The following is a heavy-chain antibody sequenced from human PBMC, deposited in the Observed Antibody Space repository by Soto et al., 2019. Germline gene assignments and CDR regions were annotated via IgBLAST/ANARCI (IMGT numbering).Heavy chain of an antibody. J-gene: IGHJ4*02. CDR3: AKVSPMGYFFDF. Sequence: PSETLSLTCTVSGASISSYYWSWIRQPPGKGLEWMGFTYHRGTTNYNPSLKSRVTIVVDTSKNQFSLRLRSVTAADTAVYYCAKVSPMGYFFDFWGQGTLVTVSS. CDR1: GASISSYY. CDR2: TYHRGTT. V-gene: IGHV4-59*13.